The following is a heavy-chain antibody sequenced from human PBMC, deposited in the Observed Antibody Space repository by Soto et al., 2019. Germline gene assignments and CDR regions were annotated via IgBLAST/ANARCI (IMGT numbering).Heavy chain of an antibody. CDR2: TYPGDSDA. CDR1: GYNFISYW. V-gene: IGHV5-51*01. D-gene: IGHD3-10*01. J-gene: IGHJ4*02. CDR3: ARQAYYGSGTYYSDY. Sequence: GESLKISCKVSGYNFISYWIAWVRQMPGKGLEWMGITYPGDSDATHSPSFQGQVTMSVDRSASTAYLQWSSLKASDTAIYYCARQAYYGSGTYYSDYWGQGTLVTVSS.